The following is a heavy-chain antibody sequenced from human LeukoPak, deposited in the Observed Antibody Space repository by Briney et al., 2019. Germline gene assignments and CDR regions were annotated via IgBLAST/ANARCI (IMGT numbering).Heavy chain of an antibody. V-gene: IGHV3-48*03. D-gene: IGHD2-2*01. CDR1: GFTFSNYE. CDR3: ARDQLLLYYYYGMDV. J-gene: IGHJ6*02. CDR2: ISGSGGTI. Sequence: TGGSLRLSCAASGFTFSNYEMNWVRQAPGKGLEWVSYISGSGGTIYYADSVKGRFTISRDNAKNSLYPQMNSLRAEDTAVYYCARDQLLLYYYYGMDVWGQGTTVTVSS.